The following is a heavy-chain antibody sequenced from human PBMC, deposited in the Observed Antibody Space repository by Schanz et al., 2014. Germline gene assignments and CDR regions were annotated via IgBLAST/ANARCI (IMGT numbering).Heavy chain of an antibody. D-gene: IGHD6-19*01. V-gene: IGHV1-46*01. CDR2: INPSGGGT. Sequence: QVQLVQSGAEVKKPGASVKVSCKASGYTFVSYSMHWVRQAPGQGLEWMGIINPSGGGTSYALRFQVRVTVTRDTSRSTVYMELSSLRSEDTAMYYCARGGYSSGWYDRDIARFDYWGQGTLVTVSS. J-gene: IGHJ4*02. CDR3: ARGGYSSGWYDRDIARFDY. CDR1: GYTFVSYS.